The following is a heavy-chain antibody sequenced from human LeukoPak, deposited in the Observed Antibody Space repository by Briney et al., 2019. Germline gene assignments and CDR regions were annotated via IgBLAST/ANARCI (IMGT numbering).Heavy chain of an antibody. CDR3: ARMGLRPTYYYYCMDV. CDR2: INHSGST. CDR1: GGSFSGYY. V-gene: IGHV4-34*01. D-gene: IGHD5-12*01. Sequence: PSETLSLTCAVYGGSFSGYYWSWIRQPPGKGLEWIGEINHSGSTNYNPSLKSRVTISVDTSKNQFSLKLSSVTAADTAVYYCARMGLRPTYYYYCMDVWGKGTTVTVSS. J-gene: IGHJ6*03.